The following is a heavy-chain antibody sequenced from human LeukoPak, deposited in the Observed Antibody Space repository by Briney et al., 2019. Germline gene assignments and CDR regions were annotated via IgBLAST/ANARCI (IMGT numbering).Heavy chain of an antibody. CDR1: GYSIRSGDY. CDR3: ASRRSSRYSSSWYDLSVAIDI. Sequence: PSETLSLTXAVSGYSIRSGDYWGWIRQPPGKGLGGIGSMYHSGSTYYTPSLKSRVTISVDTSQNKSSLKLSSGTAADTAVYYCASRRSSRYSSSWYDLSVAIDIWSQGRTVTVS. J-gene: IGHJ3*02. V-gene: IGHV4-38-2*01. CDR2: MYHSGST. D-gene: IGHD6-13*01.